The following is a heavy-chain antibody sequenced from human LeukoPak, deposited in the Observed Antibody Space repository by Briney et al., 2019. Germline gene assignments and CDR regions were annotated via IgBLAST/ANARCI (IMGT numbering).Heavy chain of an antibody. CDR2: IIPILGIA. V-gene: IGHV1-69*04. CDR3: ARDAAAYSRWLSG. D-gene: IGHD2-2*01. CDR1: GGTFSSYT. Sequence: GASVKVSCKASGGTFSSYTISWVRQAPGQGLEWMGRIIPILGIANYAQKFQGRVTITADKSTSTAYMELSSLRSEDTAVYYCARDAAAYSRWLSGWGQGTLVTVSS. J-gene: IGHJ4*02.